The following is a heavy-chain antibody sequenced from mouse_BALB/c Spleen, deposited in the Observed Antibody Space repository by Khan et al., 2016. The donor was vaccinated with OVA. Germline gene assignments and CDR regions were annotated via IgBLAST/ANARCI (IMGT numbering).Heavy chain of an antibody. CDR1: GFTFSTYG. Sequence: VQLVASGGDFVRPGGSLKLSCAASGFTFSTYGMSWVRQTPDKRLEWVATINPGGAYTYSPDSVKGRFTISRDNAKNTLYLQLSSLKTEDTARYYCARLAYYYNSEGFTYWGQGTMVTVS. CDR3: ARLAYYYNSEGFTY. D-gene: IGHD1-1*01. V-gene: IGHV5-6*01. J-gene: IGHJ3*01. CDR2: INPGGAYT.